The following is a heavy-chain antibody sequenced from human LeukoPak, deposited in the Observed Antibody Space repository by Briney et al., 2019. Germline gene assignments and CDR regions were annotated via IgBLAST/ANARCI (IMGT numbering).Heavy chain of an antibody. CDR2: IKSKTDGGTT. CDR1: GFTFSNAW. Sequence: GGSLRLSCAASGFTFSNAWMSWVRQAPGKGLEWVGCIKSKTDGGTTDYAAPVKGRFTISRDDSKNTLYLQMTSLKTEDTAVYYCTTVTVGATIRDYYYYYMDVWGKGTTVTVSS. CDR3: TTVTVGATIRDYYYYYMDV. V-gene: IGHV3-15*01. J-gene: IGHJ6*03. D-gene: IGHD1-26*01.